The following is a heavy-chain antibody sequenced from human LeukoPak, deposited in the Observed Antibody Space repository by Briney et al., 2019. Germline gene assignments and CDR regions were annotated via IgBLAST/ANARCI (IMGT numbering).Heavy chain of an antibody. CDR2: ISWNSGYI. CDR3: AKTPAGYSSGWYQYYFDY. D-gene: IGHD6-19*01. Sequence: PGGSLRLSCAASGFTFDDYAMYWVRQAPGKGLEWVSGISWNSGYIGYADSVKGRFTISRDNAKNSLYLQMNSLRAEDTALYYCAKTPAGYSSGWYQYYFDYWGQGTLVTVSS. CDR1: GFTFDDYA. J-gene: IGHJ4*02. V-gene: IGHV3-9*01.